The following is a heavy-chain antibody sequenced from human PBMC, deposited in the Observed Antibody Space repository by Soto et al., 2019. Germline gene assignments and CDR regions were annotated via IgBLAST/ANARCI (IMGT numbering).Heavy chain of an antibody. V-gene: IGHV4-59*12. Sequence: SETLSLTCTVSGGSISSYYWSWVRQPPGKGLEWIGYIYYSGSTNYNPSLKSRVTISVDKSKNQFSLKLSSVTAADTAVYYCARMNCSSTSCYSIDYWGQGTLVTVSS. CDR2: IYYSGST. CDR1: GGSISSYY. CDR3: ARMNCSSTSCYSIDY. D-gene: IGHD2-2*01. J-gene: IGHJ4*02.